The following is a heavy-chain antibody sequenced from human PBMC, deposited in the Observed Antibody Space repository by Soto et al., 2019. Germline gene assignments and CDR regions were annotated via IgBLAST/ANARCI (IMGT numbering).Heavy chain of an antibody. CDR2: IIHLLRIA. CDR1: VGTFSSYT. CDR3: AREPPGLKGHGYEV. V-gene: IGHV1-69*08. J-gene: IGHJ3*01. Sequence: QVQLVQPGAEVKKPGSSVNVSCKASVGTFSSYTISWVRQAPGQGLEWVRRIIHLLRIANYAQKFQYRVTITPDSSSGTAYIALRRLRSAATAVCYCAREPPGLKGHGYEVWGQGTMVIVSS.